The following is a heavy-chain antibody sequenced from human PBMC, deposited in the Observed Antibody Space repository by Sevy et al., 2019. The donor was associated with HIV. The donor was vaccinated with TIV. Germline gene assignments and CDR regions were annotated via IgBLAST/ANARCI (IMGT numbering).Heavy chain of an antibody. V-gene: IGHV3-74*01. Sequence: AGSLRLSCEGSGYTFSNYWMHWVHQAPGKGLEWVSRVKNDGSTAYADSVKGRFTISRDNAENTMSLQMNSLRVEDTALYYCVAANSWEDYWGQGTLVTVSS. CDR2: VKNDGST. CDR1: GYTFSNYW. D-gene: IGHD6-13*01. CDR3: VAANSWEDY. J-gene: IGHJ4*02.